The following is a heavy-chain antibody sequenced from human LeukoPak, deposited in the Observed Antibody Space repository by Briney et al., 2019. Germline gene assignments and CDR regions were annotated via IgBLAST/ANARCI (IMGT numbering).Heavy chain of an antibody. Sequence: SETLSLTCAVYGGSFSGYYWSWIRQPPGKGLEWIGEINHSGSTNYNPSLKSRVTISVDTSKNQFPLKLSSVTAADTAVYYCARAPGCVYIYGYYYMDVWGKGTTVSVS. D-gene: IGHD5-18*01. CDR2: INHSGST. CDR3: ARAPGCVYIYGYYYMDV. V-gene: IGHV4-34*01. J-gene: IGHJ6*03. CDR1: GGSFSGYY.